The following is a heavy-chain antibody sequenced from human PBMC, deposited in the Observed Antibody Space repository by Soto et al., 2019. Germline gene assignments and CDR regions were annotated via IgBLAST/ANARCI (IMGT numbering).Heavy chain of an antibody. J-gene: IGHJ4*02. D-gene: IGHD5-18*01. CDR2: INSDGSST. Sequence: EVQLVESGGGLVQPGGSLRLSCAASGFTFSSYWRHWVRQAPGKGLVWVSRINSDGSSTSYADSVKGRFTISRDNAKNTLNLQMNRLRAEDTAVYYGARVHTALGGGLDYWGQGTLVTGSS. CDR1: GFTFSSYW. V-gene: IGHV3-74*01. CDR3: ARVHTALGGGLDY.